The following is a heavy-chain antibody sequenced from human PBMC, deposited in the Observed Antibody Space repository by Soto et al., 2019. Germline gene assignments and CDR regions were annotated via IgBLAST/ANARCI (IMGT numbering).Heavy chain of an antibody. J-gene: IGHJ4*02. Sequence: SETLSLTCAVHGGSFSGYYWSWIRQPPGKGLEWIGEINHSGSTNYNPSLKSRVTISVDTSKNQFSLKLSSVTAADTAVYYCARSRLIYTGYSYAPEYYFDYWGQGTLVTVSS. D-gene: IGHD5-18*01. CDR3: ARSRLIYTGYSYAPEYYFDY. CDR1: GGSFSGYY. CDR2: INHSGST. V-gene: IGHV4-34*01.